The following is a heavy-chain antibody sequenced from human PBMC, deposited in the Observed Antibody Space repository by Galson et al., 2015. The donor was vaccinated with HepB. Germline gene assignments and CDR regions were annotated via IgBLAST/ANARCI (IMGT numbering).Heavy chain of an antibody. V-gene: IGHV1-18*01. D-gene: IGHD3-16*02. CDR3: ARNDYVWGSYRVPRD. Sequence: SVKVSCKASGYTFSSNGISWVRQAPGQGLEWMGWITPYNDNTKYAQKFQGRLIMTTDTSTNTAFMYLRSLRSDDTAVYYCARNDYVWGSYRVPRDWGQGILVTVSS. CDR1: GYTFSSNG. CDR2: ITPYNDNT. J-gene: IGHJ4*02.